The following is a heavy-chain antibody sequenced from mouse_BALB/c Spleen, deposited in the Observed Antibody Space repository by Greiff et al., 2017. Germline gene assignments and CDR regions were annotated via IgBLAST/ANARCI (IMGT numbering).Heavy chain of an antibody. Sequence: EVKLQESGGDLVKPGGSLKLSCAASGFTFSSYGMSWVRQTPDKRLEWVATISSGGSYTYYPDSVKGRFTISRDKAKNTLYLHMSSLKSEDTAMYYCARPPLPSSYFDYWGQGTTLTVSS. D-gene: IGHD1-2*01. V-gene: IGHV5-6*01. CDR3: ARPPLPSSYFDY. CDR2: ISSGGSYT. J-gene: IGHJ2*01. CDR1: GFTFSSYG.